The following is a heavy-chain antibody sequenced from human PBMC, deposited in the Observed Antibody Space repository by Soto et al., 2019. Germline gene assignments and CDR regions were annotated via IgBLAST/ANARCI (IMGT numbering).Heavy chain of an antibody. CDR1: GYTLTELS. CDR2: FDPEDDET. V-gene: IGHV1-24*01. CDR3: ATEGRTTVTNLYYYGMDV. J-gene: IGHJ6*02. D-gene: IGHD4-17*01. Sequence: ASVKVSCKVSGYTLTELSMHWVRQAPGKGLEWMGGFDPEDDETIYAQKFQGRVTMTEDTSTDTAYMELSSLRSEDTAVYYCATEGRTTVTNLYYYGMDVWGQGTTVTVSS.